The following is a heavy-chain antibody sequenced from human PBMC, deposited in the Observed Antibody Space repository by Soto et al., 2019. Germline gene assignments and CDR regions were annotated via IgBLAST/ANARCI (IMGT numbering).Heavy chain of an antibody. Sequence: GGSLRLSCAASGFTFSGYYMHWVRQAPGKGLEWVAVISYDGSTEYYADSVKGRFTISRDNSANRLFLQMNSLRPEDTAVYYCTKDDGYNDSTYYHYFGMDVWGQGTTVTVS. V-gene: IGHV3-30*18. D-gene: IGHD5-12*01. CDR1: GFTFSGYY. CDR3: TKDDGYNDSTYYHYFGMDV. CDR2: ISYDGSTE. J-gene: IGHJ6*02.